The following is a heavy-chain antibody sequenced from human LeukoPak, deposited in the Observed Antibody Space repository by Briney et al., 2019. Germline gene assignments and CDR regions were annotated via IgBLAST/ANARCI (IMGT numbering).Heavy chain of an antibody. D-gene: IGHD3-10*01. Sequence: SETLSLTCTVSGGSISSSGYNWGWIRQPPGKGLEWIGSISYSGSTLHNPSLKSRVTISVDTSNNQFSLKLSSVTAADTAVYYCARHSFYYYGSGSHFDYWGQGSLVTVSS. J-gene: IGHJ4*02. V-gene: IGHV4-39*01. CDR1: GGSISSSGYN. CDR3: ARHSFYYYGSGSHFDY. CDR2: ISYSGST.